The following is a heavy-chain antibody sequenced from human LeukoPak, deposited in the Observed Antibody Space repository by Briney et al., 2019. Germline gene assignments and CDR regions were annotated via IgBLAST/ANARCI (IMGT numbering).Heavy chain of an antibody. CDR1: GFTFSSYE. V-gene: IGHV3-48*03. D-gene: IGHD2-2*01. Sequence: GTLCLSCAASGFTFSSYEMKCVRQAPGNGRVGVSYISSSGSTIFYADSVKGRFTISRDNARNSLYLHMSGLRAGDTAVYYCAREYQHADFDYWGQGTLVTVSS. CDR3: AREYQHADFDY. J-gene: IGHJ4*02. CDR2: ISSSGSTI.